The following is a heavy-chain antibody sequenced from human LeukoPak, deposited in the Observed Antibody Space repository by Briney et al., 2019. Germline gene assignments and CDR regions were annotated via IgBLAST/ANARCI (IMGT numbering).Heavy chain of an antibody. CDR3: SARGAFDI. J-gene: IGHJ3*02. CDR1: GFTFSNAW. CDR2: IKSKIDGGTT. V-gene: IGHV3-15*01. D-gene: IGHD3-10*01. Sequence: GGSLRLSCAASGFTFSNAWMSWVRQAPGKGLEWVGRIKSKIDGGTTDYAAPVKGRFTISRDDSKNTLYLQMNSLKTEDTAVYYCSARGAFDIWGQGTRVTVSS.